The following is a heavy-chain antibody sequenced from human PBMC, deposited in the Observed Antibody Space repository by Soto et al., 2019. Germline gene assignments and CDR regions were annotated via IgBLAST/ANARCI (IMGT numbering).Heavy chain of an antibody. J-gene: IGHJ4*02. CDR3: ARGRASGSYYLLDY. V-gene: IGHV1-8*01. CDR1: GDAFTTYD. Sequence: EASVKVSSKASGDAFTTYDINGVQKATGHGLEWMGWINPNSGNIGYAQRFQGRVTMTRDTAIRTAYMEVSSLRSDDTAVYYCARGRASGSYYLLDYWGQGTLVTVSS. CDR2: INPNSGNI. D-gene: IGHD3-10*01.